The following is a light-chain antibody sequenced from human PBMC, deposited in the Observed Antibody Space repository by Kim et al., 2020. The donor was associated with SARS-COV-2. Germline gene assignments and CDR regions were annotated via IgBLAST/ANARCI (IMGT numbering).Light chain of an antibody. V-gene: IGKV1-5*03. J-gene: IGKJ1*01. Sequence: DIHLTQSPSTLSASVGDRVTLTCRANETVIAWMAWYQQKPGKAPKLLIYSTSVLETGVPTRFSGSGSGTEFSLTISSLQPDDFATYYCQQYNSFSFGQGTKVDIK. CDR1: ETVIAW. CDR2: STS. CDR3: QQYNSFS.